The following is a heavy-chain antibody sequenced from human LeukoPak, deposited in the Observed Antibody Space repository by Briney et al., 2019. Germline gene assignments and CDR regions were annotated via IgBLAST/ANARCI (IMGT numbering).Heavy chain of an antibody. CDR2: INEDGSEK. J-gene: IGHJ4*02. V-gene: IGHV3-7*01. Sequence: GGSLRLSCAASGSTFTPYWMTWVRQAPGKGLEWVANINEDGSEKYYVDSVKGRFTTSRDNAKKSLYLQMNSLRAEDTAVYYCARDRGGAYWGQGTLVTVSS. D-gene: IGHD3-10*01. CDR1: GSTFTPYW. CDR3: ARDRGGAY.